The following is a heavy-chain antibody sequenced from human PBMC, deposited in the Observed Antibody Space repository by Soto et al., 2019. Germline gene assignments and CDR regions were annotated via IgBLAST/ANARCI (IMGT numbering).Heavy chain of an antibody. V-gene: IGHV5-51*01. CDR3: AWSIAPAGTGLFDF. CDR1: GYSFTSYW. CDR2: IYPGDSDT. D-gene: IGHD6-13*01. Sequence: PGESLKISCKGSGYSFTSYWIGWVRQMPGKGLEWMGIIYPGDSDTRYSPSFQGQVTISADKSISTAFLQWSSLKASDTAMHYCAWSIAPAGTGLFDFWGQGTLVTVSS. J-gene: IGHJ4*02.